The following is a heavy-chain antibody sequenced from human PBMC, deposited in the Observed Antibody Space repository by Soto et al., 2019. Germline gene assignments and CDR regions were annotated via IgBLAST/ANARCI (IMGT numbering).Heavy chain of an antibody. CDR3: ARGDRNVDY. V-gene: IGHV3-30*03. CDR1: GFPLSSFG. J-gene: IGHJ4*02. CDR2: ISFHGTDI. Sequence: QVQLVESGGGVVQPGRSLRLSCVASGFPLSSFGIHWVRQAPGKGLEWVAFISFHGTDIYYTDSVKGRFTISKDNSKNTLYLKMNSLRPEDTAVYYCARGDRNVDYWGRGTLLTVSP.